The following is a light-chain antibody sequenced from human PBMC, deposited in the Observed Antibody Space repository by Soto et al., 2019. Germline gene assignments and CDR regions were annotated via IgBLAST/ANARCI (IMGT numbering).Light chain of an antibody. CDR1: QSVGNW. CDR2: DVS. V-gene: IGKV1-5*01. J-gene: IGKJ1*01. Sequence: EIHLTQFPSTESASVGESVIITSRASQSVGNWLAWYQHKPGKAPKLLIYDVSSLESGLPSRFSGSGSGTEFILTISSLQPDDFATYYCQQYDSYSFPFGQGTKVDIK. CDR3: QQYDSYSFP.